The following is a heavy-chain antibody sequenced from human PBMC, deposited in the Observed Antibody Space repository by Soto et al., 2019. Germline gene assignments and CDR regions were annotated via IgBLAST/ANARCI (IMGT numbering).Heavy chain of an antibody. CDR2: ISYDGRNK. CDR1: GFTFSNNA. V-gene: IGHV3-30-3*01. J-gene: IGHJ6*02. Sequence: QVQLVESGGGVAQPGRSLRLSCAASGFTFSNNAMDWVRQAPGKGLEWVAVISYDGRNKYIAESVKGRFTISRDNSKNTLFLQMNSLSAEDTAVYYCARGTTTSAFSAMDVWGQGTTVTVSS. D-gene: IGHD1-1*01. CDR3: ARGTTTSAFSAMDV.